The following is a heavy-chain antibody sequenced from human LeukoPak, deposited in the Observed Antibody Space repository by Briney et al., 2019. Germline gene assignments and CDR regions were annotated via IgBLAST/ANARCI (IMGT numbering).Heavy chain of an antibody. CDR3: AESPLETTAPRFVLGY. V-gene: IGHV1-2*02. CDR1: GYTFTAYY. D-gene: IGHD1-1*01. Sequence: GASVKVSCKASGYTFTAYYMHWVRQAPGQGLEWMGWINPNSGGTNFAQRFQGRVTMTRDTSISTAYMELSRLRSDDTAMYYCAESPLETTAPRFVLGYWGQGTLVTVLS. CDR2: INPNSGGT. J-gene: IGHJ4*02.